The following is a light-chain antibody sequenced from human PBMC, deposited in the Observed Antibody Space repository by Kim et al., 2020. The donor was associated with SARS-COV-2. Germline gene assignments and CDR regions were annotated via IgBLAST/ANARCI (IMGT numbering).Light chain of an antibody. CDR2: YDS. J-gene: IGLJ3*02. CDR3: QVWDNNSDHWV. Sequence: APGKTARNSCGGNSMEDKNVDWYLHKPGQARVVVIYYDSGRPTGIPERFSGSNSGNTATLTITRVEAGDEADYYCQVWDNNSDHWVFGGGTQLTVL. V-gene: IGLV3-21*04. CDR1: SMEDKN.